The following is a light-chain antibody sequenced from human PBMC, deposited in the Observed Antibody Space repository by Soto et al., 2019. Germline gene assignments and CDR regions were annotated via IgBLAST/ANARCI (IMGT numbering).Light chain of an antibody. J-gene: IGLJ1*01. CDR1: SSNIGSNY. V-gene: IGLV1-47*01. CDR3: YSYAGENLHV. CDR2: RNN. Sequence: QSVLTQPPSASGTPGQRVTLSCSGSSSNIGSNYVYWYQQLPGTAPKLLMYRNNQRPSGVPDRLSGSKSGTSASLAISGLRPEDEADYYCYSYAGENLHVFGTGTKVTVL.